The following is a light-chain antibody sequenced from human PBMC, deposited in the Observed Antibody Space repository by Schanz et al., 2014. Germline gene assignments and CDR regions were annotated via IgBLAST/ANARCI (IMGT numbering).Light chain of an antibody. Sequence: QSALTQPASVSGSPGQSITISCTGTSSDLGVYIYVSWYQQHPGKAPKLMIYDVSNRPSGISIRFSGSKSGNTASLTISGLQAEDEASYSCSSYTTTSTLLFGGGTQLTVL. CDR3: SSYTTTSTLL. CDR2: DVS. V-gene: IGLV2-14*03. J-gene: IGLJ2*01. CDR1: SSDLGVYIY.